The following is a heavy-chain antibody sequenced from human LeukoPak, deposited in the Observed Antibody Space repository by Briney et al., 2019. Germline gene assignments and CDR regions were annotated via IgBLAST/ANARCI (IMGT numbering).Heavy chain of an antibody. Sequence: GGSLRLSCAASGFTSISSLISWVRATPGGGRGWGANIIQDGGEKYYMDTVKGRCTISRDNAKNSLYLQMNTVRDEDTALYYCARESGGATNVDYWGQGTMVTVSS. CDR1: GFTSISSL. CDR2: IIQDGGEK. V-gene: IGHV3-7*01. J-gene: IGHJ4*02. CDR3: ARESGGATNVDY. D-gene: IGHD1-26*01.